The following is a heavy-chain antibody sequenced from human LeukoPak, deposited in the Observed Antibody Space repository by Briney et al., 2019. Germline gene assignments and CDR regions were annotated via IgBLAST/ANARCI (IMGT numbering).Heavy chain of an antibody. CDR2: ISANNGNT. Sequence: ASVKVSCKASGYTFTTYGISWVRQAPGQGLEWMGWISANNGNTNYAQKLQGRVTMTTDTSTNTAYMELRSLRSDDTAVYYCAIHFVGSLPPGYLQPWGQGTRVTASS. CDR3: AIHFVGSLPPGYLQP. V-gene: IGHV1-18*04. D-gene: IGHD3-9*01. CDR1: GYTFTTYG. J-gene: IGHJ1*01.